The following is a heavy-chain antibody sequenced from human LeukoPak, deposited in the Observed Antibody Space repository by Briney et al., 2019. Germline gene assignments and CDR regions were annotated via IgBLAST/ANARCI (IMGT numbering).Heavy chain of an antibody. Sequence: GASVRVSCKASGYTFTGYYMHWVRQAPGQGLEWMGWINPNSGGTNYAQKFQGRVTMTRDTSISTAYMELSRLRSDDTAVYYCAREYYDILTGYYIRRGPGFDYWGQGTLVTVSS. CDR2: INPNSGGT. D-gene: IGHD3-9*01. CDR1: GYTFTGYY. CDR3: AREYYDILTGYYIRRGPGFDY. V-gene: IGHV1-2*02. J-gene: IGHJ4*02.